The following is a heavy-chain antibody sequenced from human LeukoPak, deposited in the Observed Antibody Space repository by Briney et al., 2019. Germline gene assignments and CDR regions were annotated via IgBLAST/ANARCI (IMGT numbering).Heavy chain of an antibody. Sequence: GGSLRLSCAASGFTFSSYAMTWVRQAPGKGLEWVAVISYDGSNKYYADSVKGRFTISRDNSKNTLYLQMNSLRAEDTAVYYCAKGGIAAAALDYWGQGTLVTVSS. CDR3: AKGGIAAAALDY. CDR2: ISYDGSNK. CDR1: GFTFSSYA. J-gene: IGHJ4*02. V-gene: IGHV3-30*18. D-gene: IGHD6-13*01.